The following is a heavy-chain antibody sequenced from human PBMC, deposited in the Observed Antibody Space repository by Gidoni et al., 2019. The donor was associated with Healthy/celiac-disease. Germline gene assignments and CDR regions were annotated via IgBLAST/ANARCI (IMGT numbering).Heavy chain of an antibody. CDR3: ARPKQQLDSLDAFDI. V-gene: IGHV4-59*01. CDR1: GGSISSYY. D-gene: IGHD6-13*01. J-gene: IGHJ3*02. CDR2: IYYSGST. Sequence: QVQLQESGPGLVKPSETLSLTGTVSGGSISSYYWSWIRQPPGKGLEWIGYIYYSGSTNYNPSLKSRVTISVDTSKNQFSLKLSSVTAADTAVYYCARPKQQLDSLDAFDIWGQGTMVTVSS.